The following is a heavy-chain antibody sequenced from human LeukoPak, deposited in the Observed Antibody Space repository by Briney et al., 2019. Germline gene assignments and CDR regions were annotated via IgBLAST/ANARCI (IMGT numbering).Heavy chain of an antibody. V-gene: IGHV1-2*02. J-gene: IGHJ4*02. CDR2: GNPNSGGT. D-gene: IGHD6-6*01. CDR1: GYSCTDYY. CDR3: ERENQSSSPLLIDY. Sequence: ASVKVSCKASGYSCTDYYIHWVRQAPGQGVEWVGWGNPNSGGTHYAQKFQGRVTMTTETSISTAYMDMSTLRSADTAVYYCERENQSSSPLLIDYWGQGTLVTVSS.